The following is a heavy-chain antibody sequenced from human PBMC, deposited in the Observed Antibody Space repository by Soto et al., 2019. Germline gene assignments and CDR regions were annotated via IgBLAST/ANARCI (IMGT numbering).Heavy chain of an antibody. CDR3: AREARFLAWLSLNWFDP. Sequence: EVQLVESGGGLVQPGGSLRLSCAASGFTFSSYSMNWVRQAPGKGLEWVSYISSSSSTIYYADSVKGRFTISRDNAKNSLYLQMNGLRDEDTAVYYCAREARFLAWLSLNWFDPWGQGTLVTVSS. CDR2: ISSSSSTI. J-gene: IGHJ5*02. CDR1: GFTFSSYS. V-gene: IGHV3-48*02. D-gene: IGHD3-3*01.